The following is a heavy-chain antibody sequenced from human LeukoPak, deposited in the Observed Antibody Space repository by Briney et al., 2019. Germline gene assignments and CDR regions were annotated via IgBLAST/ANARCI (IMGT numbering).Heavy chain of an antibody. CDR1: GFTFSNYC. D-gene: IGHD3-22*01. CDR2: ISGSGGNT. V-gene: IGHV3-23*01. CDR3: AKDMYYDSSGPVFDY. J-gene: IGHJ4*02. Sequence: GGSLRLSCAASGFTFSNYCMSWVRQAPGKGLEWVSTISGSGGNTYYADSVKGRFTISRDTSKNTLYLQMNSPRAEDTAVYYCAKDMYYDSSGPVFDYWGQGTLVTVSS.